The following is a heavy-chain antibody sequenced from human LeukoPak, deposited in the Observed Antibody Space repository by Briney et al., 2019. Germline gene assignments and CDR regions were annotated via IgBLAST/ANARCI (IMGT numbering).Heavy chain of an antibody. Sequence: GGSLRLSCAASGFTFSSYAMSWVRQAPGKGLEWVSGINWNGGSTGYADSVKGRFTISRDNAKNSLYLQMNSLRAEDTALYYCARDMDTAMDPYYYDSSGYFPLGYWGQGTLVTVSS. J-gene: IGHJ4*02. CDR3: ARDMDTAMDPYYYDSSGYFPLGY. CDR1: GFTFSSYA. V-gene: IGHV3-20*04. D-gene: IGHD3-22*01. CDR2: INWNGGST.